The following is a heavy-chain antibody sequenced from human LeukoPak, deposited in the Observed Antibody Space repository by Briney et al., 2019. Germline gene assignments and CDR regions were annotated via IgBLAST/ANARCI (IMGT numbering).Heavy chain of an antibody. V-gene: IGHV1-2*02. D-gene: IGHD3-22*01. Sequence: ASVKVSCKASGYTFIHYYLRWVRQAPGQGLEWMGCINPHSGGTIYAQKFQGRVTMTRDTSISTAFIELTCDDTAVYYCAVYDYYDTTGYDYSPPNVWGQGTTVTVSS. CDR3: AVYDYYDTTGYDYSPPNV. CDR2: INPHSGGT. J-gene: IGHJ6*02. CDR1: GYTFIHYY.